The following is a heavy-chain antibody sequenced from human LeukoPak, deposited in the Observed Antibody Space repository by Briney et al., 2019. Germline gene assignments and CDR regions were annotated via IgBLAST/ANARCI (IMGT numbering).Heavy chain of an antibody. D-gene: IGHD1-26*01. CDR3: ARDRGSGSYPDY. J-gene: IGHJ4*02. Sequence: GGSLRLSCAVSGFTFRSYGMHWVRQAPGKGLEWVAVIWYDGSNKYYADSVKGRFTISRDNSKNTLYLQMNSLRAEDTAVDYCARDRGSGSYPDYWGQGTLVTVSS. CDR1: GFTFRSYG. CDR2: IWYDGSNK. V-gene: IGHV3-33*01.